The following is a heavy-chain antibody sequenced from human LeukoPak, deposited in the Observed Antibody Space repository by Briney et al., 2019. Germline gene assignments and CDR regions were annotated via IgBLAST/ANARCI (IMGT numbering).Heavy chain of an antibody. CDR2: INHSGST. CDR3: VRAYDLEDY. CDR1: GGSFSGYY. J-gene: IGHJ4*02. V-gene: IGHV4-34*01. Sequence: PSETLSLTCAVYGGSFSGYYWSWIRQPPGKGLEWIGEINHSGSTNYNPSLKSRVTISVDTSKNQFSLKLSSVTAADTAVYYCVRAYDLEDYWGQGTLVTVSS. D-gene: IGHD3-3*01.